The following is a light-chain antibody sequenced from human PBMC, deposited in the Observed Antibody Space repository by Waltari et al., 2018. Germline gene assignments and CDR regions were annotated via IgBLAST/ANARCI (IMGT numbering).Light chain of an antibody. CDR3: QKFDRSPLT. CDR2: AAS. CDR1: HDINNY. Sequence: DIQMTQSPSSLSASVGDRVTIPCRASHDINNYLAWYQQKPGKVPVLVIYAASTPSSGVPSRFSGSGFGREFTLTISSLQPEDVATYYCQKFDRSPLTFGGGTKVEI. J-gene: IGKJ4*01. V-gene: IGKV1-27*01.